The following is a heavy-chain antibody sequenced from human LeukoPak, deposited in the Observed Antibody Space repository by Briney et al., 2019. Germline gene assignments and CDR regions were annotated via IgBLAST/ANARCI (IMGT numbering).Heavy chain of an antibody. CDR2: ISRSGETT. V-gene: IGHV3-23*01. CDR3: AKDMNYFGSGSHPFDH. D-gene: IGHD3-10*01. J-gene: IGHJ4*02. CDR1: GFTFSSYA. Sequence: QPGGSLRLSCAASGFTFSSYAMNWVRQASGKGLEWVSSISRSGETTHFADSVKGRFTISRVNSKNTLYLQMNNLRSEDTALYYCAKDMNYFGSGSHPFDHWGQGTPVTVSS.